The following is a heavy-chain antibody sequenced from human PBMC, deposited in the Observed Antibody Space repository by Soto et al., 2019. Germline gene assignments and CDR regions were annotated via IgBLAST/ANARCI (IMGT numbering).Heavy chain of an antibody. D-gene: IGHD3-22*01. CDR3: ALRSMAVVPEY. Sequence: PSETLSLTCTVSGGSISSGGYYWSWIRQHPGKGLEWIRYIYYSGSTYYNPSLKSRVTLSVDTSTNQCSLTLSSMTAADTAVYYCALRSMAVVPEYWGQGTLVTVSS. J-gene: IGHJ4*02. V-gene: IGHV4-31*03. CDR2: IYYSGST. CDR1: GGSISSGGYY.